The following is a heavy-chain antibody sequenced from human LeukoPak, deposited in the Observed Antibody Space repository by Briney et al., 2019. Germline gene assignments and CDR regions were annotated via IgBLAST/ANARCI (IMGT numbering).Heavy chain of an antibody. Sequence: SETLSLTCTVSGGSISSYYWSWIRQPAGKGLEWIGRIYTSGSTNYNPSLKSRVTMSVDTSKNQFSLYLTSVTAADTALYYCARAKYYDFSSGYMTYYFDSWGQGALVTVSS. CDR3: ARAKYYDFSSGYMTYYFDS. CDR2: IYTSGST. CDR1: GGSISSYY. V-gene: IGHV4-4*07. D-gene: IGHD3-3*01. J-gene: IGHJ4*02.